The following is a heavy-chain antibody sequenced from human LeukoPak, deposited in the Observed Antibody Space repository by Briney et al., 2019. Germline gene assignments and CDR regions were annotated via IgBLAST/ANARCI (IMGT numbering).Heavy chain of an antibody. CDR1: GFTFSSYA. V-gene: IGHV3-23*01. CDR3: SWDHTGKEDI. Sequence: PGGSLRLSCSAYGFTFSSYAMTWVRQAPGKGLEWVSVISGSGGSTYYADSVKGRFTISRDNSKDTLYLQMNSLRAEDTAVYYCSWDHTGKEDIWGQGTMVTVSS. CDR2: ISGSGGST. J-gene: IGHJ3*02. D-gene: IGHD2-8*02.